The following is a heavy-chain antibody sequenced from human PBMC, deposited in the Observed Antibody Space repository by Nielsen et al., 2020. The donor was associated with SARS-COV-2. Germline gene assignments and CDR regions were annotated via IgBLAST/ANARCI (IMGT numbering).Heavy chain of an antibody. D-gene: IGHD2/OR15-2a*01. CDR1: GFTFSSYG. V-gene: IGHV3-33*08. CDR3: ARDLSPDYYYYYYMDV. J-gene: IGHJ6*03. Sequence: GGSLRLSCAASGFTFSSYGMHWVRQAPGKGLEWVAVIWYDGSNKYYADSVKGRFTISRDNSKNTLYLQMNSLRAEDTAVYYCARDLSPDYYYYYYMDVWGKGTTVTVSS. CDR2: IWYDGSNK.